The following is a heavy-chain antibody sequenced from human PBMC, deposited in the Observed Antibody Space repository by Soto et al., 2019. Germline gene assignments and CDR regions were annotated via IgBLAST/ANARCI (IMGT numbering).Heavy chain of an antibody. D-gene: IGHD2-2*01. J-gene: IGHJ4*02. CDR2: ISAYNGNT. CDR1: GYTFTSYG. CDR3: ASVDCSSTSCYGPLDY. Sequence: GASVKVSCKASGYTFTSYGISWVRQAPGQGLEWMGWISAYNGNTNYAQKLQGRVTMTTDTSTSTAYMELRSLRSDDTAVYYCASVDCSSTSCYGPLDYWGQGTLVTVSS. V-gene: IGHV1-18*01.